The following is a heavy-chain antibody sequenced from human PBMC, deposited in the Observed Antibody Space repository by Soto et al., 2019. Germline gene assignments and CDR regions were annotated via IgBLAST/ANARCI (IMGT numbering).Heavy chain of an antibody. Sequence: QVQRVESGGGVVQPGRSLRVSCAASGFTFSSYGMHWVRQAPGKGLEWVAVIWYDGSNKYYADSVKGRFTISRDNSKNTLYLQMNSLRAEDTAVYYCARDLGWLPDYWGQGTLVTVSS. CDR1: GFTFSSYG. CDR3: ARDLGWLPDY. V-gene: IGHV3-33*01. D-gene: IGHD3-3*01. J-gene: IGHJ4*02. CDR2: IWYDGSNK.